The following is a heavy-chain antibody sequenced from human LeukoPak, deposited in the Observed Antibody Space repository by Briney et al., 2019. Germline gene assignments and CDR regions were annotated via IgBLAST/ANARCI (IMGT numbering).Heavy chain of an antibody. Sequence: PSETLSLTCAVYGGSFSGYNWSWIRQPPGKGLEWIGEINHSGSTNYNPSLKSRVTISVDTSKNQFSLKLSSVTAADTAVYYCARAKTYYDILRPFDYWGQGTLVTVSS. V-gene: IGHV4-34*01. CDR1: GGSFSGYN. D-gene: IGHD3-9*01. J-gene: IGHJ4*02. CDR2: INHSGST. CDR3: ARAKTYYDILRPFDY.